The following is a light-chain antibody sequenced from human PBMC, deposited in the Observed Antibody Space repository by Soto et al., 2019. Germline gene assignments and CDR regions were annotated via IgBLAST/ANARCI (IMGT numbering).Light chain of an antibody. Sequence: QSALTQPASVSGSPGQSITISCTGSSSDVGRYNLVSWYQQHPGKAPKVMIYEGSKRPSGVSNRFSGSNSDNTASLTISGLQAEDEAHYYCCSYAGSSLFHVIFGGGTKLTVL. V-gene: IGLV2-23*03. J-gene: IGLJ2*01. CDR3: CSYAGSSLFHVI. CDR2: EGS. CDR1: SSDVGRYNL.